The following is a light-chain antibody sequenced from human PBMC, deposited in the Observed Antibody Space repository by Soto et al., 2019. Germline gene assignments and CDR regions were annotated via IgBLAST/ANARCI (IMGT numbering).Light chain of an antibody. CDR3: QQYDTSPIT. CDR1: QSVTRTY. CDR2: GAS. Sequence: EIVLTQSPGTLSLSPGERATLSCRAGQSVTRTYLAWYQQKPGQAPRLLIYGASSRATGIPDRFSGSGSGTDFTLTISRLETEDFEVDYCQQYDTSPITFGGGTKVEIK. V-gene: IGKV3-20*01. J-gene: IGKJ4*01.